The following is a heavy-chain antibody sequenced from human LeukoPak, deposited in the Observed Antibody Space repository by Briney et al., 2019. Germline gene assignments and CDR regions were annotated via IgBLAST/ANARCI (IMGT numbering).Heavy chain of an antibody. V-gene: IGHV4-61*02. D-gene: IGHD3-22*01. CDR3: ARSYDSSGYFYY. J-gene: IGHJ4*02. CDR1: GGFISSGSYY. CDR2: IYTSGST. Sequence: SETLSLTCTVSGGFISSGSYYWSWIRQPAGKGLEWIGRIYTSGSTNYNPSLKSRVTISVDTSKNQFSLKLSSVTAADTAVYYCARSYDSSGYFYYWGQGTLVTVSS.